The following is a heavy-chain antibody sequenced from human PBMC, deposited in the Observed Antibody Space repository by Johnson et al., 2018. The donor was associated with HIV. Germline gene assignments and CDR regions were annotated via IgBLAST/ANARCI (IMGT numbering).Heavy chain of an antibody. Sequence: VQLVESGGAVVRPGGSLRLSCAASGFTFSSYAMHWVRQAPGKGLEYVSAMSSNGGSTYYANSVTGRFTISRDNSKNTLYLQMGSLGAEDMAVYYCARDGNGLGGIVGARGAFDIRGQGTMVTVSS. D-gene: IGHD1-26*01. V-gene: IGHV3-64*01. CDR2: MSSNGGST. J-gene: IGHJ3*02. CDR3: ARDGNGLGGIVGARGAFDI. CDR1: GFTFSSYA.